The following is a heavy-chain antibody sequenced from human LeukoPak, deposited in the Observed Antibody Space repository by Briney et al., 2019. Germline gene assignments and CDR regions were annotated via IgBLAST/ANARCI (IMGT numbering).Heavy chain of an antibody. CDR3: AGELGY. Sequence: PSETLSLTCTVSGGSISSHYWSWIRQPPGEGLVGIGYIYYSGSTNYNPSLKSRVTISVDTSKNQFSLKLSSVTAADTAVYCCAGELGYWGQGTLVTVSS. J-gene: IGHJ4*02. CDR2: IYYSGST. V-gene: IGHV4-59*11. CDR1: GGSISSHY.